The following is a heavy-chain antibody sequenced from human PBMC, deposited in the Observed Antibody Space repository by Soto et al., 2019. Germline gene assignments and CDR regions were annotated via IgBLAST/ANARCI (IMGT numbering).Heavy chain of an antibody. CDR3: AREAGPDRWFDP. Sequence: SETPSLTCTVSDGSISNFYWSWIRQPPGKGLEWIGYISSSGNTNYNPSLKSRVSISVDTSKNHFSLNLSSVTAADTAVYYCAREAGPDRWFDPWGQGTLVTVSS. CDR1: DGSISNFY. V-gene: IGHV4-59*12. J-gene: IGHJ5*02. D-gene: IGHD6-19*01. CDR2: ISSSGNT.